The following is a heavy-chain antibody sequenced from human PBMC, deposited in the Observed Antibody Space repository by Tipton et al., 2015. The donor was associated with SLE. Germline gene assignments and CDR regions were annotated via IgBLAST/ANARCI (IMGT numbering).Heavy chain of an antibody. Sequence: TLFLTCAVYGGSFSSYYWGWIRQPPGKGLEWIGSIYYSGSTYYNPSLKSRVTISVDTSKNQFSLKLSSVTAADTAVYYCARDLGVGATFSDYWGQGTLVTVSS. V-gene: IGHV4-39*07. CDR3: ARDLGVGATFSDY. J-gene: IGHJ4*02. CDR1: GGSFSSYY. D-gene: IGHD1-26*01. CDR2: IYYSGST.